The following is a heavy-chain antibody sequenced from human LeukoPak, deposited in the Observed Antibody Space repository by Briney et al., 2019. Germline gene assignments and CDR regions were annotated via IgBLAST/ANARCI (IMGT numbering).Heavy chain of an antibody. V-gene: IGHV3-23*01. CDR2: ISDSGGST. CDR1: GFTFTNYA. D-gene: IGHD4-11*01. CDR3: ARDPPAVKSGTYG. Sequence: GGSLRLSCAASGFTFTNYAMSWVRQAPGKGLEWVSTISDSGGSTYYADSVKGRFTISRDSSKNTLFLQMNSLRAEDTAVYYCARDPPAVKSGTYGWGQGTLVTVSS. J-gene: IGHJ4*02.